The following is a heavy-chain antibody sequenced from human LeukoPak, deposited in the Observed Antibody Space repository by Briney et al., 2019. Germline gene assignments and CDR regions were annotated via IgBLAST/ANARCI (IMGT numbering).Heavy chain of an antibody. CDR2: ISVIGGST. D-gene: IGHD2-2*01. J-gene: IGHJ6*02. CDR1: GFTFSSYA. CDR3: AKGVRVCSSTSCLPLKYYYYGMDV. V-gene: IGHV3-23*01. Sequence: PGGSLRLSCAASGFTFSSYAMSWVRQAPGKGLEWVSAISVIGGSTYYADSVKGRFTISRDNSKNTLYLQMNSLRAEDTAVYYCAKGVRVCSSTSCLPLKYYYYGMDVWGQGTTVTVSS.